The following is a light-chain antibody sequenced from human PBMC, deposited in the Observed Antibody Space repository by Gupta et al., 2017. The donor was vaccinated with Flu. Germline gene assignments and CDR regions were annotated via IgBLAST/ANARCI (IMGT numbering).Light chain of an antibody. V-gene: IGLV2-14*01. CDR2: EVS. Sequence: QSALTQHASVSGSPGQSITISCTGTSSDFGGYHYVSWYQQHPDKAPKLMIYEVSNRPSGVSNRFSGSKSGNTASLTISGLQAEDEADYYCSSYTSTTWRVFGTGTKVTVL. CDR1: SSDFGGYHY. J-gene: IGLJ1*01. CDR3: SSYTSTTWRV.